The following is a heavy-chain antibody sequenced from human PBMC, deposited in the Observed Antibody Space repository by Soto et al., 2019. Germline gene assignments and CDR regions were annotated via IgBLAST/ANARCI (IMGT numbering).Heavy chain of an antibody. CDR1: VVSFSGYY. V-gene: IGHV4-34*01. Sequence: SETLSLTCAVYVVSFSGYYWSWIRHPPGKWLEWIGEINHSGSTNYNPSLKSRVTISVDTSKNQFSLKLSSVTAADTAVYYCARVHDCWSGYYRRSNWLDPGGQGTQVTV. CDR3: ARVHDCWSGYYRRSNWLDP. D-gene: IGHD3-3*01. CDR2: INHSGST. J-gene: IGHJ5*02.